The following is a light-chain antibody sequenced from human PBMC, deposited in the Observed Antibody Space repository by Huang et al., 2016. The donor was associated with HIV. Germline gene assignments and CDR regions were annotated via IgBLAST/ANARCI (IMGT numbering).Light chain of an antibody. J-gene: IGKJ5*01. V-gene: IGKV1-9*01. CDR3: QQLHSYPIT. Sequence: QLPQSPPSLSASVGDTIIISCRASQDIGTSLSWYQQKPGRAPKPLISAASTLHTGVPSRVSGDSAGTYFTLFITGLQPEDFATYYCQQLHSYPITFGQGTRLDI. CDR1: QDIGTS. CDR2: AAS.